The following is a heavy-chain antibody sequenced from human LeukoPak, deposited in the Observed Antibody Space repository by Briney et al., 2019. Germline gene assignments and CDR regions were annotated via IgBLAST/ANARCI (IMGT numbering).Heavy chain of an antibody. J-gene: IGHJ6*03. Sequence: KPSETLSLTCTVSGGSISSYYWSWIRQPPGKGLEWIGYIYTSGSTNYNPSLKSRVTISVDTSKNQFSLKLSSVTAADTAVYYCASGSWPNYYYYYMDVWGKGTTVTVSS. D-gene: IGHD6-13*01. CDR2: IYTSGST. CDR3: ASGSWPNYYYYYMDV. CDR1: GGSISSYY. V-gene: IGHV4-4*09.